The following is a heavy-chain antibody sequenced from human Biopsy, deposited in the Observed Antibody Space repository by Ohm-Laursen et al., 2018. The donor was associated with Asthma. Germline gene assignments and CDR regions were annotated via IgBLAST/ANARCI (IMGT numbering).Heavy chain of an antibody. V-gene: IGHV4-31*03. CDR2: IHHSGTS. CDR3: ARIPRRSGSYFVDY. J-gene: IGHJ4*02. D-gene: IGHD3-22*01. CDR1: GDSITSGGCC. Sequence: TLSLTCTVSGDSITSGGCCWNWIRQHPGKGLEWIGYIHHSGTSYFNPSLKSRVSFSRDTSKNQFSLRLSSVTAADTAMYYCARIPRRSGSYFVDYWGQGTLFTVSS.